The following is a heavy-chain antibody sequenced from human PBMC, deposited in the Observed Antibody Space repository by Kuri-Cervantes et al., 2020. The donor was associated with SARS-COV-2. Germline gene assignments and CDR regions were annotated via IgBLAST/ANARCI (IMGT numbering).Heavy chain of an antibody. J-gene: IGHJ4*02. Sequence: SETLSLTCAVYGGSFSGYYWSWIRQPPGKGLEWIGEINHSGSTNYNPSLKSRVTISVDTSKNQFSLKLSSVTAADTAVYYCARGDFSYDDSSTRYYFDYWGQGTLVTVSS. D-gene: IGHD6-13*01. CDR3: ARGDFSYDDSSTRYYFDY. CDR2: INHSGST. V-gene: IGHV4-34*01. CDR1: GGSFSGYY.